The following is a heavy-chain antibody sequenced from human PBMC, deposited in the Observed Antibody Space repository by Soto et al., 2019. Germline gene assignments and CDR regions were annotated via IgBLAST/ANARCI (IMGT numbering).Heavy chain of an antibody. CDR2: ISSSSSSI. J-gene: IGHJ4*02. CDR1: GCTFSSYS. Sequence: EVQLVESGGGLVKPGGSLRLSCAASGCTFSSYSMNWVRQAPGKGLEWVSSISSSSSSIYYADSVKGRFTISRDNAENSLYLQMHSRRAQDSAVYYFAMFATYYYDSSGSRQTSLDYWGQVTLVTASS. CDR3: AMFATYYYDSSGSRQTSLDY. D-gene: IGHD3-22*01. V-gene: IGHV3-21*01.